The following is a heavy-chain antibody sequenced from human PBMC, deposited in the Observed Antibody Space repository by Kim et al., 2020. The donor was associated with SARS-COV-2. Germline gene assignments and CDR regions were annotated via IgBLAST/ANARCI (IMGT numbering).Heavy chain of an antibody. CDR1: GFTFSSYD. CDR3: ARAGSNWEFDY. D-gene: IGHD4-4*01. CDR2: IGTAGDT. Sequence: GGSLRLSCAASGFTFSSYDMHWVRQGTGKSLEWVSAIGTAGDTYYPGSVKGRFTISREIAKNSLFLQMNSLRAGDTAVYYCARAGSNWEFDYWGQGTLVT. V-gene: IGHV3-13*01. J-gene: IGHJ4*02.